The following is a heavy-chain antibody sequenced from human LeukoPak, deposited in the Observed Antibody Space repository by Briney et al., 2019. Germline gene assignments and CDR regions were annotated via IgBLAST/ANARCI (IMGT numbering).Heavy chain of an antibody. Sequence: GGSLRLSCATSGFTFSGSTIHWVRQAPGKRLEWIGHIRSKANSYVTIYGASVKGRFTISRDDSKNTAYLHTNSLKTEDTAVYYCVGDGHSNTGMNYWGQGTLVTVSS. CDR2: IRSKANSYVT. D-gene: IGHD2/OR15-2a*01. CDR1: GFTFSGST. V-gene: IGHV3-73*01. CDR3: VGDGHSNTGMNY. J-gene: IGHJ4*02.